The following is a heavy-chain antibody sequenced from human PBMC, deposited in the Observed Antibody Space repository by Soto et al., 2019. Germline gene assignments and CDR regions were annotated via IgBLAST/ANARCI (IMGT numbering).Heavy chain of an antibody. J-gene: IGHJ4*02. CDR3: AGHPRPLWYFDS. D-gene: IGHD6-6*01. V-gene: IGHV1-2*06. Sequence: QVQLVQSGAEVKKPGASVKVSCKASGYTFIGYYIHWVRQAPGQGLEWMGRINPNSGEVTYGETFQGRVTMTRDTSNNTAYVELSRLSFDDRAVYYCAGHPRPLWYFDSWGQGTLVTVPS. CDR2: INPNSGEV. CDR1: GYTFIGYY.